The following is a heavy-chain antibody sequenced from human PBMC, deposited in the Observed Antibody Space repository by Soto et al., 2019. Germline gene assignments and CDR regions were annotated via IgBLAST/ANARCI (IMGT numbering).Heavy chain of an antibody. J-gene: IGHJ4*02. Sequence: SETLSLTCAVSGDSISPHYWAWVRQPPGKGLEFIGYIHYSGSTVYNPSLKSRVTISVDTSKNQFSLKLSSVTAADTAVYYCARPYYDSSGYYLDYWGQGTLVTVSS. D-gene: IGHD3-22*01. CDR3: ARPYYDSSGYYLDY. CDR1: GDSISPHY. V-gene: IGHV4-59*08. CDR2: IHYSGST.